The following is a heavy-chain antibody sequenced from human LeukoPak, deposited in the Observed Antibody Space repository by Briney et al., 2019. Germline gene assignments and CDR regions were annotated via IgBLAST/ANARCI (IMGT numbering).Heavy chain of an antibody. D-gene: IGHD5-24*01. Sequence: SETLSVTCTVSNSSISTYYWTWIRQTPGKGLEWIGYIDYRGSTNHNPSLKSRVTISVDSSKKQFSLRVTSVTAADTAVYYCAAGAPKFLHLIYWGRGTPVTVSS. CDR3: AAGAPKFLHLIY. CDR1: NSSISTYY. V-gene: IGHV4-59*01. J-gene: IGHJ4*02. CDR2: IDYRGST.